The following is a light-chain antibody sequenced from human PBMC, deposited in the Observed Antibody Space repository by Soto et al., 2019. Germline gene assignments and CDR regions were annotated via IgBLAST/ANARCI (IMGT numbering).Light chain of an antibody. CDR2: GAS. V-gene: IGKV3-20*01. CDR3: QQYCRSPFT. Sequence: EIVLTQSPGTLSLSPGERATLSCRASQSVSSNNLAWYQQRPGQAPRVVIYGASTRATGIPERFSGSGSGTDFTLNISSLAPEDFAVYYCQQYCRSPFTFGPGTKVYIK. CDR1: QSVSSNN. J-gene: IGKJ3*01.